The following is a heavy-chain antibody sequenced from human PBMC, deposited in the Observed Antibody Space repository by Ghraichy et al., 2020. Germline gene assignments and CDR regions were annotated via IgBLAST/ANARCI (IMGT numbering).Heavy chain of an antibody. CDR2: ISYDGSNK. CDR1: GFTFSSYA. CDR3: ARDPMDTDCSSTSCHYYYYMDV. V-gene: IGHV3-30*04. D-gene: IGHD2-2*01. Sequence: SLRLSCAASGFTFSSYAMHWVRQAPGKGLEWVAVISYDGSNKYYADSVKGRFTISRDNSKNTLYLQMNSLRAEDTAVYYCARDPMDTDCSSTSCHYYYYMDVWGKGTTVTVSS. J-gene: IGHJ6*03.